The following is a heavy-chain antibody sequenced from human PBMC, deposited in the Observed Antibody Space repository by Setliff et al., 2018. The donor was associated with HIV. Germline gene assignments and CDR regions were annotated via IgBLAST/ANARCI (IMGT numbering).Heavy chain of an antibody. D-gene: IGHD6-19*01. CDR2: ISGGGDST. V-gene: IGHV3-23*01. Sequence: GGSLRLSCAASGFTFNRYDITWVRQAPGKGLEWVSLISGGGDSTSYADSVKGRFTISRDNSENTVYLQMNSLRADDTAVYYCAKNLYRSPWSPLDYWGQGTLVTVSS. CDR3: AKNLYRSPWSPLDY. CDR1: GFTFNRYD. J-gene: IGHJ4*02.